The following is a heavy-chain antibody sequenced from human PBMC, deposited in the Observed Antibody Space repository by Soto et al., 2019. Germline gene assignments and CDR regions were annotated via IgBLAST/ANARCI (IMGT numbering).Heavy chain of an antibody. Sequence: QVTLKESGPVLVKPTETLTLTCTVSGFSLSNARMGVSWIRQPPGKALEWLAHIFSNDEKSYSTSLKSRLTISKDTSKSQVVLTMTNMDPVDTATYYCARIRFLEWLEYYHYYGMDVWGQGTTVTVSS. J-gene: IGHJ6*02. D-gene: IGHD3-3*01. CDR3: ARIRFLEWLEYYHYYGMDV. CDR2: IFSNDEK. V-gene: IGHV2-26*01. CDR1: GFSLSNARMG.